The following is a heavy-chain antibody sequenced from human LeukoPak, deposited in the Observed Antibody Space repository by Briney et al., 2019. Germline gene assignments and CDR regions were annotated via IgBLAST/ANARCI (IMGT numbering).Heavy chain of an antibody. CDR3: ARDPATVDSYGYIFGN. J-gene: IGHJ4*02. D-gene: IGHD5-18*01. CDR2: IRPSGGST. Sequence: ASVKVSCKASGYTFTSYYMHWVRQAPGKGLEWMGIIRPSGGSTSYAQKFQGRVTMTRDTSTSTVYMELSSLRSEDTAVYYCARDPATVDSYGYIFGNWGQGTLVTVSS. CDR1: GYTFTSYY. V-gene: IGHV1-46*01.